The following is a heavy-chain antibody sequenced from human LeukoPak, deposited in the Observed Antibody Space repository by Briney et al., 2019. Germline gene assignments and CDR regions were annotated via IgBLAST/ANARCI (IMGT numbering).Heavy chain of an antibody. CDR2: INPNSGGT. V-gene: IGHV1-2*02. D-gene: IGHD2-21*01. CDR1: GYTFTGYY. CDR3: ARVMGTYCGGDCYSGFDY. Sequence: ASVKVSCKASGYTFTGYYMHWVRQAPGQGLERMGWINPNSGGTNYAQKFQGRVTMTRDTSISTVYMELSRLRSDDTAVYYCARVMGTYCGGDCYSGFDYWGQGTLVTVSS. J-gene: IGHJ4*02.